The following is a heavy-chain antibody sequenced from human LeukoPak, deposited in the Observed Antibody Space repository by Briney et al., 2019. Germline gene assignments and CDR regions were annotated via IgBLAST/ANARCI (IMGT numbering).Heavy chain of an antibody. V-gene: IGHV4-38-2*02. CDR3: ARRGGITMVRGGKYYFDY. J-gene: IGHJ4*02. D-gene: IGHD3-10*01. CDR1: GYSISNGYY. CDR2: IYHSGRT. Sequence: SETLSLTCTVSGYSISNGYYWGWMRQPPGKGLEWIGSIYHSGRTHYNPSLKSRVTISVDTSKNQFSLKLSSVTAADTAVYYCARRGGITMVRGGKYYFDYWGQGTLVTVSS.